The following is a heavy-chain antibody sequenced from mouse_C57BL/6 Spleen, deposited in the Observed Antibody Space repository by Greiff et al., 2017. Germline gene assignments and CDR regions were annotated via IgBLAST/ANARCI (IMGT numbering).Heavy chain of an antibody. CDR3: ARKTGLIHYFDY. CDR1: GYTFTSYT. CDR2: INPSSGYT. D-gene: IGHD3-1*01. V-gene: IGHV1-4*01. J-gene: IGHJ2*01. Sequence: QVQLKESGAELAKPGASVKMSCKASGYTFTSYTMHWVKQRPGQGLEWIGYINPSSGYTKYNQKFKDKATLTADKSSSTAYMQLSSLTSEDSAVYYCARKTGLIHYFDYWGKGTTLTVSS.